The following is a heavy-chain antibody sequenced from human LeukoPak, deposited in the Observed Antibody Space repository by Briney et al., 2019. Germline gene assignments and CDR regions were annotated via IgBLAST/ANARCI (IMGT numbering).Heavy chain of an antibody. CDR1: GFTFSSYW. D-gene: IGHD3-22*01. J-gene: IGHJ4*02. CDR3: ARDPPLNYYDSSGYTEY. V-gene: IGHV3-74*01. Sequence: PGGSLRLSCAASGFTFSSYWMHWVRQAPGKGLVWVSRINSDGSSTSYADSVKGRFTISRDNAKNTLYRQMNSLRAEDTAVYYCARDPPLNYYDSSGYTEYWGQGTLVTVSS. CDR2: INSDGSST.